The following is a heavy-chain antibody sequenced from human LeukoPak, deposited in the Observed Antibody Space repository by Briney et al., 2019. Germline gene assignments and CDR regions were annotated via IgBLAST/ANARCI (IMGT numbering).Heavy chain of an antibody. Sequence: PGGSLRLSCAASGFTVSSNYMSWVRQAPGKGLEWVSVIYSGGSTYYADSVKGRFTIPRDNSKNTLYLQMNSLRAEDTAVYYCARDRPVGAVEGYWGQGTLVTVSS. J-gene: IGHJ4*02. V-gene: IGHV3-53*01. CDR2: IYSGGST. D-gene: IGHD1-26*01. CDR1: GFTVSSNY. CDR3: ARDRPVGAVEGY.